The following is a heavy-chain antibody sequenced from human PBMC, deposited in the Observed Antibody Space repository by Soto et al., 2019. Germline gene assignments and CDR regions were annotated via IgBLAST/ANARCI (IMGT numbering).Heavy chain of an antibody. CDR1: GFTFSSYA. J-gene: IGHJ4*02. V-gene: IGHV3-23*01. CDR3: AKGPLLLWFGESPFDY. CDR2: ISGSGGST. Sequence: GGSLRLSCAASGFTFSSYAMSWVRQAPGKGLEWVSAISGSGGSTYYADSVKGRFTIPRDNSKNTLYLQMNSLRAEDTAVYYCAKGPLLLWFGESPFDYWGQGTLVTV. D-gene: IGHD3-10*01.